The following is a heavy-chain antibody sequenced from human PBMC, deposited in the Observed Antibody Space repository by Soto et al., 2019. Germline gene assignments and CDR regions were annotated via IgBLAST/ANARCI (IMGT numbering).Heavy chain of an antibody. J-gene: IGHJ6*02. CDR2: IDWDDDK. D-gene: IGHD5-18*01. CDR1: GFSLSTSGMC. CDR3: ARDVDTVNGHYYYYYGMDV. V-gene: IGHV2-70*01. Sequence: SGPTLVNPTQTLTLTCTFSGFSLSTSGMCVSWIRQPPGKALEWLALIDWDDDKYYSTSLKTRLTISKDTSKNQVVLTMTNMDSVDTATYYCARDVDTVNGHYYYYYGMDVWGQGTTVTVSS.